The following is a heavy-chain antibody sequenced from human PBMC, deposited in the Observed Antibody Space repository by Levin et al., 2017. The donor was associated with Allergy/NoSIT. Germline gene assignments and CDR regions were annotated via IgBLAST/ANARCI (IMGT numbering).Heavy chain of an antibody. D-gene: IGHD3-10*01. CDR2: ISGSGGST. V-gene: IGHV3-23*01. CDR1: GFTFSSYA. J-gene: IGHJ6*02. Sequence: ETLSLTCAASGFTFSSYAMSWVRQAPGKGLEWVSAISGSGGSTYYADSVKGRFTISRDNSKNTLYLQMNSLRAEDTAVYYCAFGPRRGSGGALDVWGQGTTVTVSS. CDR3: AFGPRRGSGGALDV.